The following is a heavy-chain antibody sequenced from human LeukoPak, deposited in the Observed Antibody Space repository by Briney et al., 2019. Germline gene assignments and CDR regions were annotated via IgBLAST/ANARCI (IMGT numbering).Heavy chain of an antibody. J-gene: IGHJ4*02. CDR2: IYYREST. CDR1: GGSISSSSYY. D-gene: IGHD2-2*01. Sequence: SETLSLTCTVSGGSISSSSYYWGWIPQPPGKGLEWIGRIYYRESTYYNPSLKSRVTISVDTSKNQFSLKLSSVTAADTAVYYCARYCSSTSCYGDWGQGTLVTVSS. V-gene: IGHV4-39*01. CDR3: ARYCSSTSCYGD.